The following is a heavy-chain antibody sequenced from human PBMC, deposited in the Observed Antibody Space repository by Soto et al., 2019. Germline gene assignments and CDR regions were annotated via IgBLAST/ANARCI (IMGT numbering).Heavy chain of an antibody. J-gene: IGHJ4*02. Sequence: EAQLVESGGGLVQPGGSLRLSCTASGFTFNSYWMSWVRQAPGKGLEWVANIKEDGSETYYVDSVKGRFTISRDNAKNSLYLQMHSLRAEVTAVYYCARRGDEFDSWGQGTLVTVSS. V-gene: IGHV3-7*01. CDR2: IKEDGSET. CDR3: ARRGDEFDS. CDR1: GFTFNSYW. D-gene: IGHD4-17*01.